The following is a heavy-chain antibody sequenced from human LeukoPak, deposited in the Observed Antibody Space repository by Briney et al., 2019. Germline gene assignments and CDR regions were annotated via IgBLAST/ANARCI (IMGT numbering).Heavy chain of an antibody. J-gene: IGHJ6*02. V-gene: IGHV1-69*05. CDR1: GGTFSSYA. D-gene: IGHD6-13*01. CDR3: ARSGYSSSWYGPGEDYYGMDV. Sequence: ASVKVSCKASGGTFSSYAISWVRQAPGQGLEWMGGIIPIFGTANYAQKFQGRVTITTDESTSTAYMELSSLRSEDTAVYYCARSGYSSSWYGPGEDYYGMDVWGQGTTVTVSS. CDR2: IIPIFGTA.